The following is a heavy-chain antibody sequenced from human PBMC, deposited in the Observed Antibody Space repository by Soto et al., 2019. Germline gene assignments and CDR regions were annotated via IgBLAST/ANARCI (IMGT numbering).Heavy chain of an antibody. CDR3: AKDPPCSGGSCTNS. Sequence: GGSLRLSCAASGFTFDDYAMHWVRQAPGKGLEWVSGISWNSGSIGYADSVKGRFTISRDNAKNSLYLQMNSLRAEDTALYYYAKDPPCSGGSCTNSWGQGTLVTVSS. V-gene: IGHV3-9*01. CDR1: GFTFDDYA. D-gene: IGHD2-15*01. J-gene: IGHJ4*02. CDR2: ISWNSGSI.